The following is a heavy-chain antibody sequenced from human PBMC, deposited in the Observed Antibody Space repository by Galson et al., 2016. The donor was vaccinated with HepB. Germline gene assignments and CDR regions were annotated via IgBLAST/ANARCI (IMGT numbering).Heavy chain of an antibody. CDR3: ARGREFIAVTGSRWFDP. Sequence: SLRLSCAASGFTFSSYSMNWVRQAPGKGLGWVSSISGSNSYIYYADSVKGRFTISRDNAKNSLYLQMNSLRAEDTAVYYCARGREFIAVTGSRWFDPWGQGTLVTISS. J-gene: IGHJ5*02. CDR1: GFTFSSYS. V-gene: IGHV3-21*01. D-gene: IGHD6-19*01. CDR2: ISGSNSYI.